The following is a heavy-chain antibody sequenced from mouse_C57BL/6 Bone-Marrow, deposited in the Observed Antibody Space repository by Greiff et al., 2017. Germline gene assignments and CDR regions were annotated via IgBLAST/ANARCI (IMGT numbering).Heavy chain of an antibody. CDR3: TGVLLCRD. CDR2: IRLKSDNYAT. J-gene: IGHJ3*01. D-gene: IGHD6-1*01. Sequence: EVQRVESGGGLVQPGGSMKLSCVASGFTFSNYWMNWVRQSPEKGLEWVAQIRLKSDNYATHYAESVKGRFTISRDDSKSSVYLQMNNLRAEDTGIYYCTGVLLCRDWGQGTLVTVSA. CDR1: GFTFSNYW. V-gene: IGHV6-3*01.